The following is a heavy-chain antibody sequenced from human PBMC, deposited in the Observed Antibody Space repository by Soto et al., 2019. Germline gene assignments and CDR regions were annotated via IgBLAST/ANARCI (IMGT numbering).Heavy chain of an antibody. V-gene: IGHV1-2*02. D-gene: IGHD3-22*01. CDR3: ARDPFYDSSGYPYYYGMDV. CDR1: GYTFTGYY. Sequence: ASVQVSCKASGYTFTGYYMHWVRQAPGQGVEWMGWINPNSGGTNYAQKFQGRVTMTRDTSISTAYMELSRLRSDDTAVYYCARDPFYDSSGYPYYYGMDVWGQGTTVTVSS. CDR2: INPNSGGT. J-gene: IGHJ6*02.